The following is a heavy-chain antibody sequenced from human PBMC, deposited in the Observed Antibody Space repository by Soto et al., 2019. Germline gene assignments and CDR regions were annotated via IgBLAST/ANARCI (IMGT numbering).Heavy chain of an antibody. CDR3: ARVMSFARDSAAGTLPYYYMDV. CDR2: INPSGGST. D-gene: IGHD6-13*01. CDR1: GYTFTSYY. J-gene: IGHJ6*03. V-gene: IGHV1-46*03. Sequence: ASVKVSCKASGYTFTSYYMHWVRQAPGQGLEWMGIINPSGGSTSYAQKFQGRVTMTRDTSTSTVYMELSSLRSEDTAVYYCARVMSFARDSAAGTLPYYYMDVWGKGTTVTVSS.